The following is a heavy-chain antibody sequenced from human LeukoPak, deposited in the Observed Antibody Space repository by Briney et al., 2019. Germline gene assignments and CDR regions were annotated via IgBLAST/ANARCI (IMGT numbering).Heavy chain of an antibody. CDR2: INPNSGGT. D-gene: IGHD3-22*01. Sequence: GASVKVSCKASGYTFTGYYMHWVRQAPGQGLEWMGWINPNSGGTNYAQKFQGRVTMTRDTSISTAYMELRSLRSDDTAVYYCARDHWWATDSSGPSEDYWGQGTLVTVSS. V-gene: IGHV1-2*02. CDR3: ARDHWWATDSSGPSEDY. CDR1: GYTFTGYY. J-gene: IGHJ4*02.